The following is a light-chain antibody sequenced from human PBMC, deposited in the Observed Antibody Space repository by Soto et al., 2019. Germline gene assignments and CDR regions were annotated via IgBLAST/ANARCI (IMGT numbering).Light chain of an antibody. J-gene: IGKJ5*01. CDR2: GTS. V-gene: IGKV3-20*01. CDR1: QSVSNSY. Sequence: EIVLTQSPGTLSLSPGERATLSCRASQSVSNSYLSWYQQRPGQAPRLLIYGTSRGAIGIPDRFSGSGSGTDFTLTINRLEPEDFAVYICQQYGTSPRTFGQGTRLEIK. CDR3: QQYGTSPRT.